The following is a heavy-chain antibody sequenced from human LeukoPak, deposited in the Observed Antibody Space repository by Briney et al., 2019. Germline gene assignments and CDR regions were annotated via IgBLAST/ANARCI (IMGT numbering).Heavy chain of an antibody. V-gene: IGHV3-23*01. CDR3: ANRDGGNFDY. D-gene: IGHD4-23*01. CDR1: GLTFSSYA. Sequence: PGGSLRLSCAASGLTFSSYAMSWVRHAPGKGRECVSAIRGSGGSTSYADSVKSRFTISRDNSKNTLYLQTTSLSAEDTAVYYCANRDGGNFDYWGQGTLVTVS. CDR2: IRGSGGST. J-gene: IGHJ4*02.